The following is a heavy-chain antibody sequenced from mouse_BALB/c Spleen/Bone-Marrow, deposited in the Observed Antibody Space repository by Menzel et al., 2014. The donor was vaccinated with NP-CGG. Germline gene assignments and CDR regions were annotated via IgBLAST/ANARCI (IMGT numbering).Heavy chain of an antibody. CDR2: IDPANGNT. V-gene: IGHV14-3*02. Sequence: VQLQQSGAELVKPGASAKLSCTASGFNIKDTYMHWVKQRPEQGLEWIGRIDPANGNTKYDPKFQGKATITADTSSNTAYLQLSSLTPEDTAVYYCARYSYGSRGYYFDYWGQGTTLTVSS. J-gene: IGHJ2*01. D-gene: IGHD1-1*01. CDR1: GFNIKDTY. CDR3: ARYSYGSRGYYFDY.